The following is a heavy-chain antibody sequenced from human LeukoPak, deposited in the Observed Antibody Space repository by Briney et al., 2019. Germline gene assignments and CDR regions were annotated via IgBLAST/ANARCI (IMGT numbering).Heavy chain of an antibody. Sequence: MPSETLSLTCTVSGGSISSGSYYWSWIRQPAGKGLEWIGRIYTSGSTNYNPSLKSRVTISVDTSKNQFSLKLSSVTAADTAVYYCAGRYSSGWYEDVYWGQGTLVTVSS. CDR1: GGSISSGSYY. CDR3: AGRYSSGWYEDVY. CDR2: IYTSGST. V-gene: IGHV4-61*02. D-gene: IGHD6-19*01. J-gene: IGHJ4*02.